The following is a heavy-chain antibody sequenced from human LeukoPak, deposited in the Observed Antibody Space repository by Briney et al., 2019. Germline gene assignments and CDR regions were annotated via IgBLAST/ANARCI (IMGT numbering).Heavy chain of an antibody. CDR2: INSDGSST. CDR3: ARDRDTIFGVVTNWFDP. D-gene: IGHD3-3*01. Sequence: PGGSLRLSCAASGFTFSSYCMHWVRQAPGKGLVWVSRINSDGSSTSYADSVEGRFTISRDNAKNTLYLQMNSLRAEDTAVYYCARDRDTIFGVVTNWFDPWGQGTLVTVSS. CDR1: GFTFSSYC. V-gene: IGHV3-74*01. J-gene: IGHJ5*02.